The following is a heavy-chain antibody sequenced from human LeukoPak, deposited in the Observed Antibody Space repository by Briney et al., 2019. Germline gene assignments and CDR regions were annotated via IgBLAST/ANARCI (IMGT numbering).Heavy chain of an antibody. CDR3: ARDVIGGSGNYGPEY. V-gene: IGHV3-33*01. CDR1: GFTLSNYG. D-gene: IGHD3-10*01. Sequence: GGSLRLSCAASGFTLSNYGMHWVRQAPGKGLKWVAVIWYDGSNKNYTDSVKGRFTISRDISKNTLFLQMNSLRAEDTAVYYCARDVIGGSGNYGPEYWGQGTLVTVSS. J-gene: IGHJ4*02. CDR2: IWYDGSNK.